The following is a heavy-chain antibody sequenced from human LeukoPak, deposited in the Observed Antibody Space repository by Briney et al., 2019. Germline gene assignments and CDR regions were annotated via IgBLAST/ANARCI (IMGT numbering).Heavy chain of an antibody. Sequence: GGSLRLSCAASGFTFSSYSMNWVRQAPGKGLEWVSSISSSSSYIHYADSVKGRFTISRDNAKNSLYLQMNSLRAEDTAVYYCARGDSSGYYPPFDYWGQGTLVTVSS. CDR3: ARGDSSGYYPPFDY. CDR1: GFTFSSYS. CDR2: ISSSSSYI. J-gene: IGHJ4*02. D-gene: IGHD3-22*01. V-gene: IGHV3-21*01.